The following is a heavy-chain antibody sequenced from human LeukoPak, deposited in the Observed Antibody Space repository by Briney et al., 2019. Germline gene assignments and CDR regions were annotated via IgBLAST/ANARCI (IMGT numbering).Heavy chain of an antibody. V-gene: IGHV3-21*01. J-gene: IGHJ4*02. CDR1: GFTFSSYS. D-gene: IGHD6-13*01. CDR3: AREGQQLGFTPLDY. Sequence: RGSLRLSCAASGFTFSSYSMNWVRQAPGKGLEWVSSISSSSSYIYYADSVKGRFTISRDNAKNSLYLQMNSLRAEDTAVYYCAREGQQLGFTPLDYWGQGTLVTVSS. CDR2: ISSSSSYI.